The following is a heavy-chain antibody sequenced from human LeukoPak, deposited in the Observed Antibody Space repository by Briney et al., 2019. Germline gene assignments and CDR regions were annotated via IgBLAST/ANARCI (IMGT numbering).Heavy chain of an antibody. J-gene: IGHJ4*02. CDR1: GGSFSGYY. CDR2: INHSGST. D-gene: IGHD3-10*01. V-gene: IGHV4-34*01. CDR3: ARGKATMVRGVIITYFDY. Sequence: SETLSLTCAVYGGSFSGYYWSWIRQPPGKGLEWIGEINHSGSTKYNPSLKSRVTISVDTSKNQFSLKLSSVTAADTAVYYCARGKATMVRGVIITYFDYWGQGTLVTVSS.